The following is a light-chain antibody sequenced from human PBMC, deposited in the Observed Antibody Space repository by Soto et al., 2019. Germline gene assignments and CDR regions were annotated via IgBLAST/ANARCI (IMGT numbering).Light chain of an antibody. CDR1: QSLLHSNGYNY. CDR2: LGS. J-gene: IGKJ1*01. CDR3: MQGLQTAWK. Sequence: DIVMTQSPLSLPVTPGEPASISCRSSQSLLHSNGYNYLDWYLQKPGQSPQLLIYLGSNRASGVPDRFSGSGSGTDFTLKISRVEAEDVGFYYCMQGLQTAWKFGQGTKV. V-gene: IGKV2-28*01.